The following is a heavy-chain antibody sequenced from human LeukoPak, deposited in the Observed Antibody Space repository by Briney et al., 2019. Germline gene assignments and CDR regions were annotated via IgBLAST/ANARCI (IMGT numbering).Heavy chain of an antibody. CDR3: ARLHDYGDYGNWFDP. V-gene: IGHV1-18*01. Sequence: ASVKVSCKASGYTFTSYGISWVRQAPGQGLEWMGWISAYNGNTNYAQKLQGRVTMTTDTSTSTAYMELRSLRSDDTAVYYCARLHDYGDYGNWFDPWGPGTLVNVSS. J-gene: IGHJ5*02. D-gene: IGHD4-17*01. CDR1: GYTFTSYG. CDR2: ISAYNGNT.